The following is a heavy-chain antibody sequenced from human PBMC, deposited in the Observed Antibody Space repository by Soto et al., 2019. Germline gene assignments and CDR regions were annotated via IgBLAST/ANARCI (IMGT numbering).Heavy chain of an antibody. CDR2: IYYSGST. Sequence: QVQVQESGPGLVKPSQTLSLTYTVSGGSISSGGYYWSWIRQHPGKCLEWIGYIYYSGSTYYNPSLKSRVTISVDTSKNQFSLKLSSVTAADTAVYYCARASIVGATKGIWDYWGQRTLVTVSS. CDR1: GGSISSGGYY. CDR3: ARASIVGATKGIWDY. J-gene: IGHJ4*02. D-gene: IGHD1-26*01. V-gene: IGHV4-31*03.